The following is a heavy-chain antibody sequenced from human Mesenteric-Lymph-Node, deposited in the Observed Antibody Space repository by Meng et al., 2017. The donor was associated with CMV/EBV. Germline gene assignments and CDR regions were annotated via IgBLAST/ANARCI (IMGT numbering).Heavy chain of an antibody. CDR1: GYTFTGYY. J-gene: IGHJ5*02. CDR2: INPNSGGT. Sequence: ASVKVSCKASGYTFTGYYMHWVRQAPGQGLEWMGWINPNSGGTNYAQSFQGRVSMTRDTSINTAYMELRSLRSDDTAVYYCARLLPYYYDSSGYYWFDPWGQGTLVTVSS. D-gene: IGHD3-22*01. CDR3: ARLLPYYYDSSGYYWFDP. V-gene: IGHV1-2*02.